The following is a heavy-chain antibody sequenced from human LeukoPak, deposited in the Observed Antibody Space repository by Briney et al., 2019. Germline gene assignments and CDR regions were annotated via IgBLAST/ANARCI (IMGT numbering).Heavy chain of an antibody. CDR3: ARKHGYCSGGSCYSACFDY. CDR1: GYSFTSYW. D-gene: IGHD2-15*01. Sequence: GESLKISCKGSGYSFTSYWIGWVRQMPGKGLEWMGIIYPGDSDTRYSPSFQGQVTISADKSISTAYLQWSSLKASDTAMYYCARKHGYCSGGSCYSACFDYWGQGTLVTVSS. V-gene: IGHV5-51*01. J-gene: IGHJ4*02. CDR2: IYPGDSDT.